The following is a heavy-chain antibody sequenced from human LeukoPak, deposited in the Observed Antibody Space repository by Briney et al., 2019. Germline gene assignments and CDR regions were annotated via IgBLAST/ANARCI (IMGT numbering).Heavy chain of an antibody. J-gene: IGHJ3*02. CDR1: GGSISSYY. V-gene: IGHV4-59*01. D-gene: IGHD3-10*01. CDR3: ARARGVIPVAFNT. CDR2: IYYSGST. Sequence: PTETLSLTCTVSGGSISSYYWSWIRQPPGKGLEWIGYIYYSGSTNYNPSLKSRVTISVDTSNNQFSLKLSSVSAADTAVYYCARARGVIPVAFNTWGQGTMVTVSS.